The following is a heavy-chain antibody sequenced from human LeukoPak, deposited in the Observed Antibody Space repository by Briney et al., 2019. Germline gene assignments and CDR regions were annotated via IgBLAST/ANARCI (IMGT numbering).Heavy chain of an antibody. Sequence: GRSLRLSCAASGFTFSSYAMNWVRQAPGKGLEWVSSISSSSSYIYYADSVKGRFTISRDNAKNSLYLQMNSLRAEDTAVYYCARDRLVQTREGAFDVWGQGTMVTVSS. J-gene: IGHJ3*01. CDR2: ISSSSSYI. CDR1: GFTFSSYA. V-gene: IGHV3-21*01. CDR3: ARDRLVQTREGAFDV. D-gene: IGHD6-25*01.